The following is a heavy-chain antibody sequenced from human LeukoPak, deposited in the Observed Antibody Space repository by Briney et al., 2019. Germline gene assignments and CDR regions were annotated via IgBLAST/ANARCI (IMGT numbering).Heavy chain of an antibody. CDR3: ARDGNYYDSSGPADY. D-gene: IGHD3-22*01. CDR1: RFTFSRYW. V-gene: IGHV3-74*01. J-gene: IGHJ4*02. Sequence: GGSLRLSCAASRFTFSRYWMHWVRQAPGKGLVWVSRINSDGISTSYADPVKGRFTISRDNAKDTLYLQMNSLRAEDTAVYYCARDGNYYDSSGPADYWGQGTLVTVSS. CDR2: INSDGIST.